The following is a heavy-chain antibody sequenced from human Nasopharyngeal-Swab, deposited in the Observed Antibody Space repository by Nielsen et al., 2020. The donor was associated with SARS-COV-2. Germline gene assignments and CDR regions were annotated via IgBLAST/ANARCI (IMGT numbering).Heavy chain of an antibody. Sequence: SETLSLTSTVSGGSISSYYWSWIRQPAGKGLEWIGRIYTSGSTNYNPSLKSRVTMSVDTSKNQFSLKLSSVTAADTAVYYCARDRKEMSGYGDGPLDYWGQGTLVTVSS. CDR2: IYTSGST. V-gene: IGHV4-4*07. CDR1: GGSISSYY. D-gene: IGHD4-17*01. CDR3: ARDRKEMSGYGDGPLDY. J-gene: IGHJ4*02.